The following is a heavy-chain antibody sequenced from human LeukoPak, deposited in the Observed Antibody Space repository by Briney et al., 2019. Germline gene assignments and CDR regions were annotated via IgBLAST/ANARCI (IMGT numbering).Heavy chain of an antibody. D-gene: IGHD2-2*01. CDR3: ARPQDGCSSLTCLYYLDY. Sequence: GESLKISCKGSGYSFSSYWIAWVRQMPEKGLEWMGVFYPGDSDTRYSPSFQGQVTMSADKSISTAYLQWSSLKASDTAMYYCARPQDGCSSLTCLYYLDYWGQGTLVTVSS. J-gene: IGHJ4*02. CDR1: GYSFSSYW. V-gene: IGHV5-51*01. CDR2: FYPGDSDT.